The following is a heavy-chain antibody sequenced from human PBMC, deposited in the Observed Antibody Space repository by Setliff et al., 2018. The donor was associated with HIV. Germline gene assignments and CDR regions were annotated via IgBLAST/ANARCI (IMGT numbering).Heavy chain of an antibody. CDR3: ARWGSGSYERVFDY. Sequence: SETLSLTCTVSGGSISSSSYYWGWIRQPPGKGLEWIGSIYYSGSTYYNPSLKSRVTISVDTSKNQFSLKLSSVTAADTAVYFCARWGSGSYERVFDYWGQGMLVTVSS. CDR1: GGSISSSSYY. CDR2: IYYSGST. D-gene: IGHD1-26*01. J-gene: IGHJ4*02. V-gene: IGHV4-39*07.